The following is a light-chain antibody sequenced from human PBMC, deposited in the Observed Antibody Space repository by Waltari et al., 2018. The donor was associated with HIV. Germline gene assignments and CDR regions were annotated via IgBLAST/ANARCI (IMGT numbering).Light chain of an antibody. CDR2: MTS. J-gene: IGKJ2*01. V-gene: IGKV1-5*03. CDR3: QQYSTHYA. Sequence: IQMTQSPSSLSASVGDTVILTCRASQDIYNWLAWYHQKPGRAPKLLISMTSVLESGVPSRFSGSGSGTTFTLTITGLQPDDFGTYFCQQYSTHYAFGQGTRVE. CDR1: QDIYNW.